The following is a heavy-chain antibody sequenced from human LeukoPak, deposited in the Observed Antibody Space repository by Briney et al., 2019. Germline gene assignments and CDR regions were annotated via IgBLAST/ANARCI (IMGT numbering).Heavy chain of an antibody. V-gene: IGHV1-2*02. Sequence: ASVKVSCKASGYTFTGYYMHWVRQAPGQGLEWMGWINPNSGGTNYAQKLQGRVTMTTDTSTSTAYMELRSLRSDDTAVYYCARDSSHYYDSSGYARASLGNFDYWGQGTLVTVSS. J-gene: IGHJ4*02. CDR3: ARDSSHYYDSSGYARASLGNFDY. D-gene: IGHD3-22*01. CDR2: INPNSGGT. CDR1: GYTFTGYY.